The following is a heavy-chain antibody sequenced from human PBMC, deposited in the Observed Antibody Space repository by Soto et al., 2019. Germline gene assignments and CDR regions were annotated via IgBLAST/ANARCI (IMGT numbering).Heavy chain of an antibody. CDR2: IYPGDSDT. Sequence: GESLKISCKGSGYSFTSYWIGWVRQMPGKGLEWMGIIYPGDSDTRYSPSFQGQVTISADKSISTAYMELSRLRSDDTAVYYCARDLFSGWPYNWFDPWGQGTLVTVSS. J-gene: IGHJ5*02. V-gene: IGHV5-51*01. D-gene: IGHD6-19*01. CDR3: ARDLFSGWPYNWFDP. CDR1: GYSFTSYW.